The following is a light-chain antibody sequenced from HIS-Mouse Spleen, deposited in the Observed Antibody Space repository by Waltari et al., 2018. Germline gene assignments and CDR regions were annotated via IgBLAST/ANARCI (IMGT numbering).Light chain of an antibody. Sequence: EIVLTQSPGTLSLSPGERATLPCRASQSVSSSYLAWYQQKPGQAPRLLSYGASSRATVIPDRFSGGGAGTDFTLTISRLEPEDFAVYYGQQYGSSLLFTFGPGTKVDIK. V-gene: IGKV3-20*01. CDR1: QSVSSSY. CDR3: QQYGSSLLFT. CDR2: GAS. J-gene: IGKJ3*01.